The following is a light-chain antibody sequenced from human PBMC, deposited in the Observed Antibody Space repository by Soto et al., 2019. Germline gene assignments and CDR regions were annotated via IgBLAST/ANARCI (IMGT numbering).Light chain of an antibody. J-gene: IGKJ1*01. CDR2: GAS. CDR3: QQYNNWPPT. Sequence: EIVLTQSPATLSLSPGERATLSCRASQTINNNVAWYQLKDGQVPRLVIYGASTRATGIPARFSGSGSGTEFTLTISSLQSEDFAVYYCQQYNNWPPTFGQGTKVDNK. V-gene: IGKV3-15*01. CDR1: QTINNN.